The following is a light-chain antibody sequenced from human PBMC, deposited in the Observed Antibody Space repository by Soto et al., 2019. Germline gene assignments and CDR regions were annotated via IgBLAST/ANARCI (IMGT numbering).Light chain of an antibody. CDR3: QQYNPPFT. CDR2: KAS. CDR1: QTISSW. V-gene: IGKV1-5*03. J-gene: IGKJ3*01. Sequence: MTQSPATLSVTVGDRVTITFRASQTISSWLAWYQQNPGKAPQLLIYKASTLKSGVPLRFSGSGSGTEFTLTITGLQPDDFASYYWQQYNPPFTFGQGTKVDIK.